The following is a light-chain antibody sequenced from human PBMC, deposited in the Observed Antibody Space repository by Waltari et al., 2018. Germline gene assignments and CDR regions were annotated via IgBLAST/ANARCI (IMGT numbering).Light chain of an antibody. V-gene: IGKV2-29*02. CDR1: QSLRHSNGKTY. CDR2: EVS. CDR3: MQSIHLPRT. Sequence: EILLTQPPFSLSVAPGQPASISCNSSQSLRHSNGKTYLCWFLQRPGQSPQLLMYEVSSRFSGVSDRFRGSGSGTDFTLTISRVEADDVGTYYCMQSIHLPRTFGGGTKVEIK. J-gene: IGKJ4*01.